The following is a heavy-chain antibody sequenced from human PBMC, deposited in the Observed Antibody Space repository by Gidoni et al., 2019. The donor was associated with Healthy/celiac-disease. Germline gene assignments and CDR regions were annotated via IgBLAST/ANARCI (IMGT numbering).Heavy chain of an antibody. J-gene: IGHJ4*02. D-gene: IGHD4-17*01. CDR3: ARTGSTVTPFYYFDY. Sequence: QVQLVESGGCVVQPGRSLRLSCAASGFTFSSYGMHWVRQAPGKGLEWVAVIWYDGSNKYYAESVKGRFTISRDNSKNTLYLQMNSLRAEDTAVYYCARTGSTVTPFYYFDYWGQGTLVTVSA. CDR1: GFTFSSYG. V-gene: IGHV3-33*01. CDR2: IWYDGSNK.